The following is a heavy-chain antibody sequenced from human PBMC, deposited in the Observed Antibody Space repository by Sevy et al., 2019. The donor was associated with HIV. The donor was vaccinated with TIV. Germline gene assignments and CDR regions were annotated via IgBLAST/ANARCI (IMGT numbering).Heavy chain of an antibody. CDR2: IKQDAGQK. J-gene: IGHJ4*02. V-gene: IGHV3-7*01. CDR1: GFTFSKYW. D-gene: IGHD1-7*01. Sequence: GGSLRLSCAASGFTFSKYWMGWVRQAPGKGLEWVANIKQDAGQKYYVDSVKGRFTISRDNAKKSLYLQMNGLRAEDTAVYFCAGDDGNYYFHYWGQGTLVTVSS. CDR3: AGDDGNYYFHY.